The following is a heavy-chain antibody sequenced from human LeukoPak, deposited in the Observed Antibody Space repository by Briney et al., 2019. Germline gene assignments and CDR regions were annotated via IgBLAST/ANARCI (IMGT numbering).Heavy chain of an antibody. Sequence: SKTLSLTCTVSGGSISSSSYYWGWIRQPPGKGLEWIGSMYYSGTTYYNPSLKSRVTISVDTSKNQLSLKLSSVTAADTAVYYCARHRYRSGSDWIDPWGQGTLVTVSS. J-gene: IGHJ5*02. V-gene: IGHV4-39*01. CDR1: GGSISSSSYY. CDR2: MYYSGTT. CDR3: ARHRYRSGSDWIDP. D-gene: IGHD1-26*01.